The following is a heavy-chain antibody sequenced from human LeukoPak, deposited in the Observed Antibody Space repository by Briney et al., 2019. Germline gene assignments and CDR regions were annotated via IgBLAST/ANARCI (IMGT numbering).Heavy chain of an antibody. CDR2: TSASGAST. CDR3: AKAGAYSSSSYDY. J-gene: IGHJ4*02. Sequence: GGSLRLSCAVSGLTINNYAMSWVRQAPGKGLEWVSATSASGASTYYADSVKGRFTISRDISKNTLYLQMNSLRDEDTALYYCAKAGAYSSSSYDYWGQGALATVSS. D-gene: IGHD6-6*01. CDR1: GLTINNYA. V-gene: IGHV3-23*01.